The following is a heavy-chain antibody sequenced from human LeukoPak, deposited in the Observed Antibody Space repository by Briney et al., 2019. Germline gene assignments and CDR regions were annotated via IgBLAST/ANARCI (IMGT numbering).Heavy chain of an antibody. D-gene: IGHD3-16*01. Sequence: GGSLRLSCAASGFTFSLYSMNWVRQAPGKGVEGLSYIRRRSDAINYPHSVKGRFTVSRDNAKNSLFLQMNSLRDEDTAVYYCARDDGQGEARNAFDVWGQGTMVTVSS. V-gene: IGHV3-48*02. CDR2: IRRRSDAI. J-gene: IGHJ3*01. CDR3: ARDDGQGEARNAFDV. CDR1: GFTFSLYS.